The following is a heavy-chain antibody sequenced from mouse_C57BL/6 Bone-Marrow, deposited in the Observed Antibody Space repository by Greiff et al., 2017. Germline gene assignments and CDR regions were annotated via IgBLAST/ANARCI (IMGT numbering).Heavy chain of an antibody. CDR1: GYTFTSYW. D-gene: IGHD2-3*01. CDR2: IDPSDSYT. Sequence: VQLQQPGDELVMPGASVKLSCKASGYTFTSYWMHWVKQRPGQGLEWIGEIDPSDSYTNYNQKFKGKSTLTVDKSSSTAYMQLSSLTSEDSAVYYCAREDDGYYPDYWGQGTTLTVSS. J-gene: IGHJ2*01. V-gene: IGHV1-69*01. CDR3: AREDDGYYPDY.